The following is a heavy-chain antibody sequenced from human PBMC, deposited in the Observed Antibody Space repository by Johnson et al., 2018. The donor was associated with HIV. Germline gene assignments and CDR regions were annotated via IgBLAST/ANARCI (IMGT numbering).Heavy chain of an antibody. V-gene: IGHV3-20*04. CDR1: EFSFSTYA. D-gene: IGHD6-19*01. CDR3: ARFRQWLVFPAFDI. Sequence: VQLVESGGGVVQPGRSLRLSRAASEFSFSTYAMHWVRQAPGKGLEWVSGINWNGGSTGYADAVKGRFTISRDNAKNSLYLQMNSLRAEDTALYYCARFRQWLVFPAFDIWGQGTMVTVSS. CDR2: INWNGGST. J-gene: IGHJ3*02.